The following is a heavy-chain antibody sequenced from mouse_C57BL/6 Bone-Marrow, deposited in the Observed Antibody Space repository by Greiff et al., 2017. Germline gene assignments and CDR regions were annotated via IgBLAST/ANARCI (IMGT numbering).Heavy chain of an antibody. Sequence: QVQLQQPGAELVKPGASVKLSCKASGYTFTSYWMQWVKQRPGQGLEWIGEIDPSASYTNYNQKFKGKATLTVDTSSSTAYMQLSSLTSEDSAVYYCAREGLSGFAYWGQGTLVTVSA. J-gene: IGHJ3*01. CDR1: GYTFTSYW. CDR3: AREGLSGFAY. CDR2: IDPSASYT. V-gene: IGHV1-50*01. D-gene: IGHD2-4*01.